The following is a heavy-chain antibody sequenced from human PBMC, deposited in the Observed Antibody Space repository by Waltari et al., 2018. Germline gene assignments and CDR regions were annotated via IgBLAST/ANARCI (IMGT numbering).Heavy chain of an antibody. J-gene: IGHJ3*02. Sequence: EVQLLESGGGLVQPGGSLRLSCAASGFTFSSYAMSWVRQAPGKGREGVSAISGSGGSTDYADSWKGRFTISRDNSKNTLYLQMNSLRAEDTAVYYCARGGPLGAFDIWGQGTMVTVSS. CDR3: ARGGPLGAFDI. CDR1: GFTFSSYA. CDR2: ISGSGGST. D-gene: IGHD3-16*01. V-gene: IGHV3-23*01.